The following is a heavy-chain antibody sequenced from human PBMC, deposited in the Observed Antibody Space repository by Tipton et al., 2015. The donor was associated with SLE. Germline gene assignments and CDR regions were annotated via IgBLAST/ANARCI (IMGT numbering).Heavy chain of an antibody. V-gene: IGHV4-39*07. Sequence: TLSLTCTVSGGSISSGGYYWGWIRQPPGKGLEWIGSIYYSGSTYYNPSLKSRVTISVDTSKNQFSLKLSSVTAADTAAYYCASGDFSFDYWGQGTLVTVSS. D-gene: IGHD7-27*01. J-gene: IGHJ4*02. CDR3: ASGDFSFDY. CDR1: GGSISSGGYY. CDR2: IYYSGST.